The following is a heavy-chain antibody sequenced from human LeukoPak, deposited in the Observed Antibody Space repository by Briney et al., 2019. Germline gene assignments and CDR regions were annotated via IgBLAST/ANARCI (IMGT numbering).Heavy chain of an antibody. CDR1: GFTFGDYA. Sequence: GRSLRLSCAASGFTFGDYAMHWVRQAPGKGLGWVSGINWDDGGIVYAQSVGGRFTISRDNAKNTMYLQMNSLRPEDTALYYCARDDHNVLTDNFDHWGQGTLVTVSS. CDR2: INWDDGGI. D-gene: IGHD3-9*01. CDR3: ARDDHNVLTDNFDH. J-gene: IGHJ4*02. V-gene: IGHV3-9*01.